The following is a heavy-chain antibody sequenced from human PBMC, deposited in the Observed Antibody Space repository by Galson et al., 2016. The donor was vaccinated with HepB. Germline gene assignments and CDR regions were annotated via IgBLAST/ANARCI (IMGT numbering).Heavy chain of an antibody. CDR1: GFSLTTIGVG. J-gene: IGHJ4*02. D-gene: IGHD3-22*01. V-gene: IGHV2-5*01. CDR3: ANIRSDYLSSSCRRSLTTLDY. CDR2: ISGHDDK. Sequence: PALVKPTQTLTLTCAFSGFSLTTIGVGVGWIRQPPGKALEWLALISGHDDKRYSPSLKSRLTITKDTSKNQVVLTLANMDPVDTGTYYRANIRSDYLSSSCRRSLTTLDYRGQATLLTVSS.